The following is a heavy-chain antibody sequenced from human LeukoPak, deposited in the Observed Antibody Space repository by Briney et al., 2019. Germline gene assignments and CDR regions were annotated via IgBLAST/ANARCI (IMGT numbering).Heavy chain of an antibody. Sequence: PSETLSLTCVVYGGSFSGYYWSWIRQPPGKGLEWIGEINHSGSTNYNPSLKSRVTISVDTSKNQFSLKLSSVTAADTAVYYCARLAGESSSWYSFGRGWYYYYYMDVWGKGTTVTISS. D-gene: IGHD6-13*01. V-gene: IGHV4-34*01. CDR2: INHSGST. J-gene: IGHJ6*03. CDR3: ARLAGESSSWYSFGRGWYYYYYMDV. CDR1: GGSFSGYY.